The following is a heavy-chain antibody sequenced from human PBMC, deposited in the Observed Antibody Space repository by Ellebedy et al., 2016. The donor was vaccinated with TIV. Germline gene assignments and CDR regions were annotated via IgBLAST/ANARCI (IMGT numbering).Heavy chain of an antibody. V-gene: IGHV3-30-3*01. CDR1: GFTFSSYA. Sequence: GESLKISCAASGFTFSSYAMHWVRQAPGKGLEWVAVISYDGSNKYYADSVKGRFTISRDNAKNSLYLQMNSLRAEDTAVYYCARVYDSIDYWGQGTLVTVSS. D-gene: IGHD3-22*01. J-gene: IGHJ4*02. CDR3: ARVYDSIDY. CDR2: ISYDGSNK.